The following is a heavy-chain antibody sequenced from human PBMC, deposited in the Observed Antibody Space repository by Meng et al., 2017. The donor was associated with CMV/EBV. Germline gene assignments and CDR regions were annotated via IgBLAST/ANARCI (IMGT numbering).Heavy chain of an antibody. Sequence: SETLSLTCAVYGGSFSGYYWSWIRQPPGKGLEWIGEINHSGSTNYNPSLKSRVTISVDTSKNQFSLKLSSVTAADTAVYYCARRESTSCYRSCGMDVWGQGTTVTVSS. CDR3: ARRESTSCYRSCGMDV. D-gene: IGHD2-2*02. V-gene: IGHV4-34*01. CDR2: INHSGST. CDR1: GGSFSGYY. J-gene: IGHJ6*02.